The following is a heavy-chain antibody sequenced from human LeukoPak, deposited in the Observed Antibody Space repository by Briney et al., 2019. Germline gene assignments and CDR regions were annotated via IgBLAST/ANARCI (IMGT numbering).Heavy chain of an antibody. CDR3: TREWGVAVAGTGGY. Sequence: GGSLRLSCTASGFTFGDYAMSWFRQAPGKGLEWVGFIRSKAYGGTTEHAASVKGRFTISRDDSKSIAYLQMNSLKTEDTAVYYCTREWGVAVAGTGGYWGQGTLVTVSS. D-gene: IGHD6-19*01. V-gene: IGHV3-49*03. CDR2: IRSKAYGGTT. CDR1: GFTFGDYA. J-gene: IGHJ4*02.